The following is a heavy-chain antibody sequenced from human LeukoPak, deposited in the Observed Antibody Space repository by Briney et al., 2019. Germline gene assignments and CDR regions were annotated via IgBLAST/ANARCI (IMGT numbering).Heavy chain of an antibody. CDR1: GYTFTSYG. D-gene: IGHD1-1*01. CDR2: ISAYNGNT. J-gene: IGHJ4*02. V-gene: IGHV1-18*01. Sequence: ASVKVSCKASGYTFTSYGISWVRQAPGQGLEWMGWISAYNGNTNYAQKLQGRVTMTTDTSTSTAYMELRSLRSDDTAVYYCARDPATYIWNDVDYFDYWGQGTLVTVSS. CDR3: ARDPATYIWNDVDYFDY.